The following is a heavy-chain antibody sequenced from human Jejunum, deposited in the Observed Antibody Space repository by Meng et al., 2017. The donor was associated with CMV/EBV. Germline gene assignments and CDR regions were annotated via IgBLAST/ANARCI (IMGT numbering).Heavy chain of an antibody. CDR3: ARENWSGYYSYSLGGMDV. J-gene: IGHJ6*02. D-gene: IGHD3-3*01. Sequence: WVLQAPGKGLEWVAVLSYDGTNNSHADSVKGRFTLSRDNSKSTLYLQMNSLRAEDTARYYCARENWSGYYSYSLGGMDVWGQGTTVTVSS. V-gene: IGHV3-30*04. CDR2: LSYDGTNN.